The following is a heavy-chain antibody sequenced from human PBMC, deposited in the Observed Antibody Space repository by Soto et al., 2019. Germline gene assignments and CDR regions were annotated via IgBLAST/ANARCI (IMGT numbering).Heavy chain of an antibody. CDR2: LKSDGSTT. Sequence: EVHLVESGGGLVQPGGSLRLSCAASGFTFSNHWMHWVRQAPGKGLVWVSHLKSDGSTTIYADSVKGRFTISRDNAKNTRYVQMNSLRPEDTAVYYCASGGGSGNPAFDYWGQGTLVTVSS. CDR3: ASGGGSGNPAFDY. D-gene: IGHD2-15*01. CDR1: GFTFSNHW. J-gene: IGHJ4*02. V-gene: IGHV3-74*01.